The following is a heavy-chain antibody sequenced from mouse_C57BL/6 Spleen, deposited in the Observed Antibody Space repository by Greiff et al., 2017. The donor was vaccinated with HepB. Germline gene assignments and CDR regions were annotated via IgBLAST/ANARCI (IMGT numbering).Heavy chain of an antibody. CDR3: ARRGLLQDY. D-gene: IGHD2-3*01. CDR1: GYTFTSYW. V-gene: IGHV1-50*01. Sequence: QVQLQQPGAELVKPGASVKLSCKASGYTFTSYWMQWVKQRPGQGLEWIGEIDPSDSYTNYNQKFKGKATLTVDTSSSTAYMHLSSLTSEDSAVYYCARRGLLQDYWGQGTTLTVSS. CDR2: IDPSDSYT. J-gene: IGHJ2*01.